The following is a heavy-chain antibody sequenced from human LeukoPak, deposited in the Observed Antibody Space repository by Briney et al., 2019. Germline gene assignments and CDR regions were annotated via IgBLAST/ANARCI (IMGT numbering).Heavy chain of an antibody. Sequence: PGGSLRLSCAASGFTFTSYWMSWVRQAPGKGLAWVANINQDGSEKYYVDSVKGRFTISRDNARNSLHLQMNSLRAEDTAVYYCVRDSSTPXYWGQGTLVT. CDR1: GFTFTSYW. J-gene: IGHJ4*02. D-gene: IGHD3-10*01. CDR3: VRDSSTPXY. CDR2: INQDGSEK. V-gene: IGHV3-7*01.